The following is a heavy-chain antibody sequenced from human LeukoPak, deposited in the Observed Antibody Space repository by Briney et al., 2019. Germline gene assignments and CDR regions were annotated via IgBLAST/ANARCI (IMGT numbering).Heavy chain of an antibody. Sequence: GGSLRLSCAASGFTFRNYWMHWVRQAPGKGLVWVSRVNSDGSDSTYADSVKGRFTISRDNAKNTLYLQMNSLRAEDTAVYYCVRGDSSSSFDYWGQGTLVTVSS. CDR1: GFTFRNYW. V-gene: IGHV3-74*01. CDR2: VNSDGSDS. D-gene: IGHD6-6*01. J-gene: IGHJ4*02. CDR3: VRGDSSSSFDY.